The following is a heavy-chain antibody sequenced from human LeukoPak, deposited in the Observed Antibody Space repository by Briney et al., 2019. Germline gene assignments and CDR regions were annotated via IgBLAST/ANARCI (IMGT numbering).Heavy chain of an antibody. CDR2: FDPEDGET. V-gene: IGHV1-24*01. D-gene: IGHD1-26*01. CDR3: ATDPRYSGTSGYYYYNMDV. CDR1: GHTLTELS. Sequence: GASVKVSCKVSGHTLTELSMHWVRQTPGKGLEWMGGFDPEDGETVYAQKFQGRVTMTEDTSTDTAYMEVSSLRFEDTAVYYCATDPRYSGTSGYYYYNMDVWGQGTTVTVSS. J-gene: IGHJ6*02.